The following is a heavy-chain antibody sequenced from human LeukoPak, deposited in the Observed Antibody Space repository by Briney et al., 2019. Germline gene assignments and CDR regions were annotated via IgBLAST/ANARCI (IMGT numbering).Heavy chain of an antibody. CDR3: ARARGYSYGWNWFDP. Sequence: GGSLRLSCAASGFTVSSNYMSWVRQAPGKGLEGVSVIYSGGSTYYADSVKGRFTISRDNSKNTLYLQMNSLRAEDTAVYYCARARGYSYGWNWFDPWGQGTLVTVSS. D-gene: IGHD5-18*01. CDR2: IYSGGST. J-gene: IGHJ5*02. V-gene: IGHV3-66*02. CDR1: GFTVSSNY.